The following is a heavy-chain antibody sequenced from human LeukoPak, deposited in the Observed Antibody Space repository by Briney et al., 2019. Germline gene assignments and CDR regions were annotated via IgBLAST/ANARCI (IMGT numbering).Heavy chain of an antibody. CDR2: ISSSSSYI. CDR3: ARDFYGPGSYYNFWFDP. J-gene: IGHJ5*02. D-gene: IGHD3-10*01. CDR1: GFTFSSYS. Sequence: GGSLRLSCAASGFTFSSYSMNWVRQAPGKGLEWVSSISSSSSYIYYADSVKGRFTISRDNAKNSLYLQMNSLRAEDTAVYYCARDFYGPGSYYNFWFDPWGQGTLVTVSS. V-gene: IGHV3-21*01.